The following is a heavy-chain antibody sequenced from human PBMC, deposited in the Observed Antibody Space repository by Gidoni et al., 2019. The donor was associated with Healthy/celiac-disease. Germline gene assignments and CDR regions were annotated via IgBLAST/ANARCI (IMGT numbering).Heavy chain of an antibody. J-gene: IGHJ6*02. Sequence: QVQLVQSGAEVKKPGSSVKVSCKASGGTFSSYAISWVRQAPGQGLEWMGGIIPIFGTANYAQKFQGRVTITADESTSTAYMELSSLRSEDTAVYYCARETGVVPAAILYYYYGMDVWGQGTTVTVSS. CDR1: GGTFSSYA. D-gene: IGHD2-2*01. V-gene: IGHV1-69*01. CDR2: IIPIFGTA. CDR3: ARETGVVPAAILYYYYGMDV.